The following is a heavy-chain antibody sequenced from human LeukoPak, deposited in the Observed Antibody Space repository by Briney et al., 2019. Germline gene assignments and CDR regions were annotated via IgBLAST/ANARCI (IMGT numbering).Heavy chain of an antibody. Sequence: PSETLSLTCTVSSGSISNGGYYWVWIRQPPGKGLEWIGSIYYSGTSYYNPSLTSRVTISVDTSKNQFSLKLSSVTAADTAVYYCARAVMVAVAGGRFDHWGQGTLVTVSS. J-gene: IGHJ4*02. CDR1: SGSISNGGYY. V-gene: IGHV4-39*07. CDR3: ARAVMVAVAGGRFDH. D-gene: IGHD6-19*01. CDR2: IYYSGTS.